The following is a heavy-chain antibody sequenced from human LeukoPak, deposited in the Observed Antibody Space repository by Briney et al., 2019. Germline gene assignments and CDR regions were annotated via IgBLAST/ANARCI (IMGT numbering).Heavy chain of an antibody. J-gene: IGHJ6*03. CDR2: IKQDGSEK. Sequence: PGGSLKLSCAASGFTFSSYWMSWVRRAPGKGLEWVANIKQDGSEKYYVDSVKGRFTISRDNAKNSLYLQMNSLRAEDTAVYYCARVVVGDYYYYCMDVWGKGTTVTVSS. D-gene: IGHD2-15*01. CDR3: ARVVVGDYYYYCMDV. V-gene: IGHV3-7*01. CDR1: GFTFSSYW.